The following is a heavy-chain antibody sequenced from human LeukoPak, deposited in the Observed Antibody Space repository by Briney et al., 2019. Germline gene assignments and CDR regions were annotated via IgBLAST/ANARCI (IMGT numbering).Heavy chain of an antibody. Sequence: GGSLRLSCAASGFTFSSYGMHWVRQAPGKGLEWVSAISAGGGSTYYADSVKGRFTISRDNSKNTLYLQMNSLRAEDTALYFCAKVYCSSSGCYRIDYWGQGTLVTVSS. CDR1: GFTFSSYG. J-gene: IGHJ4*02. D-gene: IGHD2-2*01. CDR3: AKVYCSSSGCYRIDY. V-gene: IGHV3-23*01. CDR2: ISAGGGST.